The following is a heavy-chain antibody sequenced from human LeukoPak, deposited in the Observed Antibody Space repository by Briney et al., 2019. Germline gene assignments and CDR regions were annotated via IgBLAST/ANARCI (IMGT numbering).Heavy chain of an antibody. CDR1: GGSFSGYY. Sequence: SETLSLTCAVYGGSFSGYYWSWIRQPPGKGLEWIGEINHSGSTNYNPSLKSRVTISVDTSKNQFSLKLSSVTAADTAVSYCAITETPKKKKRYYYGSGSYSIDYWGQGTLVTVSS. CDR2: INHSGST. J-gene: IGHJ4*02. D-gene: IGHD3-10*01. CDR3: AITETPKKKKRYYYGSGSYSIDY. V-gene: IGHV4-34*01.